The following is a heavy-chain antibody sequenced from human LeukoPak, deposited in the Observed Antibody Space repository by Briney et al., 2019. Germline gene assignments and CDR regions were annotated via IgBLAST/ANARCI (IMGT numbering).Heavy chain of an antibody. V-gene: IGHV3-53*01. D-gene: IGHD5-12*01. CDR2: LYSCGST. CDR3: ARDLTSNSGYVRNYGMDV. CDR1: GFTVSSTY. J-gene: IGHJ6*04. Sequence: GGSLRLSCAASGFTVSSTYMTWGRQAPGKGLGLVSVLYSCGSTYYADSVKGRFNISRDNSKNTLYVEMNSLRGEDTAVYYCARDLTSNSGYVRNYGMDVWGKGTTVTVSS.